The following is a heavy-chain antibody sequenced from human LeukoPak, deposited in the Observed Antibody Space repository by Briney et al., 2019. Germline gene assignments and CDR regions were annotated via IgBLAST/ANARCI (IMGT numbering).Heavy chain of an antibody. CDR2: ISGSGGST. CDR1: GFTFSSYA. J-gene: IGHJ4*02. V-gene: IGHV3-23*01. D-gene: IGHD3-9*01. Sequence: PGGSLRLSCAASGFTFSSYAMSWVRQAPGKGLEWVSAISGSGGSTYYADSVKGRFTISRDNSKNTLYLQMNSLRAEDTAMYYGPKPSERYLYLGSPYAPHFPYGGRAPLATV. CDR3: PKPSERYLYLGSPYAPHFPY.